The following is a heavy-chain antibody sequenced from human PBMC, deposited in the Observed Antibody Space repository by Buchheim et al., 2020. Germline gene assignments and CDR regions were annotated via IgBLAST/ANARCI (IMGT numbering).Heavy chain of an antibody. CDR3: AREGWGAKSEDDD. Sequence: HLHLQESGPGLVKPSETLSLTCSVSGDSIRSSAYFWGWIRQSPGRALEWIASINYSGRAFYNPSLESRVTMSLDTSNNQFSLKLHSVTAADTAVYYCAREGWGAKSEDDDWSPGTL. D-gene: IGHD3-16*01. CDR2: INYSGRA. CDR1: GDSIRSSAYF. J-gene: IGHJ4*03. V-gene: IGHV4-39*07.